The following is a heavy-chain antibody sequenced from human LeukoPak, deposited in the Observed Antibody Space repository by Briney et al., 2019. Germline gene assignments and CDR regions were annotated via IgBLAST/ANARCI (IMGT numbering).Heavy chain of an antibody. V-gene: IGHV1-2*04. J-gene: IGHJ4*02. CDR3: ARVTVTTLFDH. CDR1: GYTFSDYY. CDR2: INPKNSGT. Sequence: ASVKVSCKTSGYTFSDYYIHWVRQAPGQGLEWMGWINPKNSGTKYAQKFQGWITMTTDTSTSTAYMELTSLRSNDTAVYYCARVTVTTLFDHWGPGTLVTVSS. D-gene: IGHD4-17*01.